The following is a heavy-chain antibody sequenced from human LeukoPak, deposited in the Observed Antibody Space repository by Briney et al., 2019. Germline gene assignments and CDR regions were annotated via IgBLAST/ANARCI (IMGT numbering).Heavy chain of an antibody. CDR3: AKAVSR. V-gene: IGHV3-30*02. CDR1: GFTFSSYC. CDR2: IRYDGSNK. Sequence: GGSLRLSCAASGFTFSSYCMHWARQAPAKGMEWVAFIRYDGSNKYYADSVKGRFTISRDNSKNTLYLQMNSLRAEDTAVYYCAKAVSRWGQGTLVTVSS. J-gene: IGHJ4*02.